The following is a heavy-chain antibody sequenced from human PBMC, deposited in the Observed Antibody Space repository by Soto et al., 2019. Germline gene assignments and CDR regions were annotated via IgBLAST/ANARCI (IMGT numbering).Heavy chain of an antibody. CDR2: FYYSGST. V-gene: IGHV4-59*01. D-gene: IGHD6-19*01. Sequence: ETLSLTCTVSGGSISSYYWSWIRQPPGKGLEWIGCFYYSGSTNYNPSLKSRVTISVDTSKKQFSLKLSSVTAADTAVYYCARGGWKLFDYWGQGTLVTVSS. CDR1: GGSISSYY. CDR3: ARGGWKLFDY. J-gene: IGHJ4*02.